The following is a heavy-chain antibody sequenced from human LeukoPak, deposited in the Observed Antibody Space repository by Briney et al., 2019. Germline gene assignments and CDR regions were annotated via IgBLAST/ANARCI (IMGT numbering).Heavy chain of an antibody. CDR1: GFSFSSYE. CDR2: ISSTAITI. Sequence: PGGSLRLSCAASGFSFSSYEMNWVRQAPGKGLEWFSYISSTAITIYYAGSVKGRFTISRDNAKNSLYLQMNSLRAEDTAVYYCARGLYTTSSGRVVFFIWGQGTLVTVSS. J-gene: IGHJ4*02. V-gene: IGHV3-48*03. CDR3: ARGLYTTSSGRVVFFI. D-gene: IGHD6-6*01.